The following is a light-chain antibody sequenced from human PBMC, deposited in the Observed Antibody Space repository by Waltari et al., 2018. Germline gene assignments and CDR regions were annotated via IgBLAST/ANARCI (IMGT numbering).Light chain of an antibody. J-gene: IGLJ1*01. CDR2: VGTGGIVG. Sequence: QPVVTQPPSASASLGASVTLTCTLSSDYSNSELDWHQQRPGKGPRFVMRVGTGGIVGSKGDGIPDRFSVLGSGLNRYLTIKNIQEEDESDYHCGADHGSGTNFVYVFGTGTKVTVL. CDR3: GADHGSGTNFVYV. V-gene: IGLV9-49*01. CDR1: SDYSNSE.